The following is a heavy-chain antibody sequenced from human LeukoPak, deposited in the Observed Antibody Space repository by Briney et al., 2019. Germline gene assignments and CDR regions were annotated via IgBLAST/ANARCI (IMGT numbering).Heavy chain of an antibody. CDR3: ARDRGGTIFGGFICSPKYYYYYYMDV. CDR1: GGTFSSYA. D-gene: IGHD3-3*01. J-gene: IGHJ6*03. Sequence: ASVKVSCKASGGTFSSYAISWVRQAPGQGLEWMGGILPIFGTANYAQKFQGRVTITTDESTSTAYMELSSLRSEDTAVYYCARDRGGTIFGGFICSPKYYYYYYMDVWGKGTTVTVSS. CDR2: ILPIFGTA. V-gene: IGHV1-69*05.